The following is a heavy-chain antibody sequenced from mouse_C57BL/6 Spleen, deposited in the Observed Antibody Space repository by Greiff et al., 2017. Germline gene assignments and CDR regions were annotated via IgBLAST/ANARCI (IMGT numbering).Heavy chain of an antibody. CDR3: ARAYYLDY. CDR1: GFTFSDYG. J-gene: IGHJ2*01. V-gene: IGHV5-17*01. Sequence: VQLKESGGGLVKPGGSLKLSCAASGFTFSDYGMHWVRQAPEKGLEWVAYISSGRSTIYYADTVKGRFTISRDNAKNTLFLQMTSLSYEDTAMYYCARAYYLDYWGQGTTLTVSS. CDR2: ISSGRSTI. D-gene: IGHD2-10*01.